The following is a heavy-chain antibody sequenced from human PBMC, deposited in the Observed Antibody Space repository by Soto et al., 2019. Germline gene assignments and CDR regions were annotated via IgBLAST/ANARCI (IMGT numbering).Heavy chain of an antibody. CDR3: AKDSTVTTSLYFYYYGFDV. Sequence: VQLLESGGGLVQPGGSLRLACTASGFTFNHYAMSWVRQAPGKGLEWVSAVSGRGGSTKYADSVKGRFIISRANSNSTLYLQMDSLRGEDTAVYYCAKDSTVTTSLYFYYYGFDVWGQGTTVTVSS. J-gene: IGHJ6*01. CDR2: VSGRGGST. V-gene: IGHV3-23*01. D-gene: IGHD4-17*01. CDR1: GFTFNHYA.